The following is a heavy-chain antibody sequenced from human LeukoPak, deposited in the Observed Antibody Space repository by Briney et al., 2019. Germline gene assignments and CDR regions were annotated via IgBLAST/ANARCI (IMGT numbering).Heavy chain of an antibody. J-gene: IGHJ4*02. D-gene: IGHD3-10*01. CDR3: ARVLNPWFGEFAFDY. Sequence: PSETLSLTCTVSGGPISSSSYYWGWIRQPPGKGLEWIGSIYYSGSTYYNPSLKSRVTISVDTSKNQFSLKLSSVTAADTAVYYCARVLNPWFGEFAFDYWGQGALVIVSS. CDR2: IYYSGST. V-gene: IGHV4-39*07. CDR1: GGPISSSSYY.